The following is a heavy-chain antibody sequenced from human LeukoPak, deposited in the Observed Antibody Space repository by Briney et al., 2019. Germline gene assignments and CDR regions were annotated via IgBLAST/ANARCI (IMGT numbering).Heavy chain of an antibody. J-gene: IGHJ4*02. Sequence: ASVKVSCKASGGTFSSYAINWVRQATGQGLEWMGWMNPNSGNTGYAQKFQGRVTMTRNSSITTAYMELSSLRSEDTAVYYCARRHGRCSDGSCYYPDYWGQGTLVTVSS. CDR2: MNPNSGNT. CDR3: ARRHGRCSDGSCYYPDY. V-gene: IGHV1-8*02. CDR1: GGTFSSYA. D-gene: IGHD2-15*01.